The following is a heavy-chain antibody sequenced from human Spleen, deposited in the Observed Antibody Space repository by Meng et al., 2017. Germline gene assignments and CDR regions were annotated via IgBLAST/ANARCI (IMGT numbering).Heavy chain of an antibody. Sequence: GESLKISCAASGFTFSNSDMNWVRQAPGKGLEWVSGVSRNGSRTHYADSVKGRFIISRDNSRNSLYLHMDSLTAEDTAVYYCARDRNYYDSSDYYWRVDFWGQGTLVTVSS. CDR3: ARDRNYYDSSDYYWRVDF. D-gene: IGHD3-22*01. CDR1: GFTFSNSD. V-gene: IGHV3-19*01. J-gene: IGHJ4*02. CDR2: VSRNGSRT.